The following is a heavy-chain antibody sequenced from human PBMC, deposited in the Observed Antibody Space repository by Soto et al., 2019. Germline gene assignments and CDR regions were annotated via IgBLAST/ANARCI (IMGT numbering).Heavy chain of an antibody. Sequence: ALRLSCAASGFLFSTYLMSWVRQAPGKGLEWVANIKQGGNEKFYVDSGKGRFTISRDNAKKSLFLQMNSLRPEDTAVYYCVGALTYEVPYYYYGMDVWGQGTTVTVSS. CDR1: GFLFSTYL. CDR2: IKQGGNEK. V-gene: IGHV3-7*01. D-gene: IGHD3-16*01. J-gene: IGHJ6*02. CDR3: VGALTYEVPYYYYGMDV.